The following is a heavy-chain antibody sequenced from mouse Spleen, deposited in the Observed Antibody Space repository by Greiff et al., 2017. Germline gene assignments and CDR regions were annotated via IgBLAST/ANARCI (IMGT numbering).Heavy chain of an antibody. CDR3: AISRGYAMDY. CDR1: GYTFTSYW. J-gene: IGHJ4*01. D-gene: IGHD6-1*01. CDR2: IDPSDSYT. V-gene: IGHV1-50*01. Sequence: QVQLQQPGAELVKPGASVKLSCKASGYTFTSYWMQWVKQRPGQGLEWIGEIDPSDSYTTYNQKFKGKATLTVDTSSSTAYMQLSSLTSEDSAVYYCAISRGYAMDYWGQGTSVTVSS.